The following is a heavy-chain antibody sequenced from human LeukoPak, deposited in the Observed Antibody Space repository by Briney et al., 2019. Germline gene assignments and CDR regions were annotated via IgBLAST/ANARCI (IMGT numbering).Heavy chain of an antibody. D-gene: IGHD6-19*01. J-gene: IGHJ4*02. V-gene: IGHV4-61*02. CDR2: IYTNGST. CDR3: ASDLRITVAAYFDH. Sequence: SETLSLTCTVSGGSISSGNYYWSWIRQPAGKGLEWIGRIYTNGSTYYNPSLKSRVTISVDTSKDQLSLRLNSVTAADTAVYYCASDLRITVAAYFDHWGQGALVTVSS. CDR1: GGSISSGNYY.